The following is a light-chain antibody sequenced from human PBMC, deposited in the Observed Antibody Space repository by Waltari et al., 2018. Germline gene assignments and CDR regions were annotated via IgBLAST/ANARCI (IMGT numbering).Light chain of an antibody. CDR1: NIGGKT. CDR3: QVWDSTTDVI. Sequence: SYELTQPLSVSVAPGQTASITCGGDNIGGKTVHGYQHKPGQAPVLVIYRDSHRPSGIPERFSGSNSENTATLTISRVQAGDEADCYCQVWDSTTDVIFGGGTKLTVL. J-gene: IGLJ2*01. V-gene: IGLV3-9*01. CDR2: RDS.